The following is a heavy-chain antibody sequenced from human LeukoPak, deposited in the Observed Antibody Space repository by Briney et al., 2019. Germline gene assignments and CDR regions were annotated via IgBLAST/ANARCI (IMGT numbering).Heavy chain of an antibody. J-gene: IGHJ4*02. V-gene: IGHV3-23*01. D-gene: IGHD2-15*01. CDR3: AKQGYCSVGSCYPWYFDY. CDR2: ISGSGGST. CDR1: GFTFSSYA. Sequence: PGGSLRLSCAASGFTFSSYAMNWVRQAPGKGLEWVSTISGSGGSTYYADSVKGRFTISRDNSKNTLYLQMKSLRAGDTAVYHCAKQGYCSVGSCYPWYFDYWGQGTLVTVSS.